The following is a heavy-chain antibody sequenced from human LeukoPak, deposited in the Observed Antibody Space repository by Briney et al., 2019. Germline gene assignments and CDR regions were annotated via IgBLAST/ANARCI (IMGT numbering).Heavy chain of an antibody. CDR1: GGTFSSYA. CDR3: ARGKKPGVGVAGTGYFFDP. Sequence: SVKVSCKASGGTFSSYAINWVRQAPGHGLEWMGGIIPIFGTANYAQKFQGRVTITADKSTSTAYMELSSLRSEDTAVYYCARGKKPGVGVAGTGYFFDPWGQGTLVTVSS. J-gene: IGHJ5*02. CDR2: IIPIFGTA. V-gene: IGHV1-69*06. D-gene: IGHD6-19*01.